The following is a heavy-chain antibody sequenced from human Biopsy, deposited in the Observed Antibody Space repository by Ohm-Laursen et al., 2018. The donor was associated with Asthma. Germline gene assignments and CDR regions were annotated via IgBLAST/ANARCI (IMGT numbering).Heavy chain of an antibody. CDR3: ARVSALYDFWSGYSLYDY. CDR1: GFTSSSYW. CDR2: INSDGSST. V-gene: IGHV3-74*01. J-gene: IGHJ4*02. D-gene: IGHD3-3*01. Sequence: SLRLSCTASGFTSSSYWMHWVRQAPGKGLMWVSRINSDGSSTTYADSVKGRFTISRDNAENTLYLRMNSLRAEDTAVYYCARVSALYDFWSGYSLYDYWGQGTLVTVSS.